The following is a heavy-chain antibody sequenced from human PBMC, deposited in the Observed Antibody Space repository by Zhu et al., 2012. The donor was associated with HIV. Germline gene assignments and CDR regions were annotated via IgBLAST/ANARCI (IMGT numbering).Heavy chain of an antibody. Sequence: QVQLQESGPGLVKPSETLSLTCTVSGGSISSYYWSWIRQPPGKGLEWIGYIYTSGSTNYNPSLKSRVTISVDTSKNQFSLKLSSVTAADTAVYYCARGFWGSGNYYFDYWGQGTLVTVSS. D-gene: IGHD3-16*01. CDR2: IYTSGST. CDR1: GGSISSYY. V-gene: IGHV4-4*09. J-gene: IGHJ4*02. CDR3: ARGFWGSGNYYFDY.